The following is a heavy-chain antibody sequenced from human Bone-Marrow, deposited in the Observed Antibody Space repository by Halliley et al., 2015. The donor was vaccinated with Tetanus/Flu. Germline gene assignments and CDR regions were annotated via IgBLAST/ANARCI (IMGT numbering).Heavy chain of an antibody. J-gene: IGHJ4*02. CDR3: ARDLLSEF. CDR2: IDYSGNS. Sequence: PPGKGLEWIGKIDYSGNSHYNPSLKSRVTISLDTSKNQFSLKLTSVSAAGTAIYYCARDLLSEFWGQGTLVTVSS. V-gene: IGHV4-59*01. D-gene: IGHD3-10*01.